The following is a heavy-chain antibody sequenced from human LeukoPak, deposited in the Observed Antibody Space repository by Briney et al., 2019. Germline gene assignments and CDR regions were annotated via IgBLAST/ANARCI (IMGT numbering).Heavy chain of an antibody. CDR3: AREGAAMAPRYFDH. CDR2: IKNDGSTT. Sequence: TGGSPRLSCAASGFTFSSYWMLWVRQIPGKGLLWVSRIKNDGSTTTYADSVKGRFTISRDNAKNMLYLQMNSLRPEDTAVYYCAREGAAMAPRYFDHWGQGTLVTVSS. CDR1: GFTFSSYW. J-gene: IGHJ4*02. V-gene: IGHV3-74*01. D-gene: IGHD5-18*01.